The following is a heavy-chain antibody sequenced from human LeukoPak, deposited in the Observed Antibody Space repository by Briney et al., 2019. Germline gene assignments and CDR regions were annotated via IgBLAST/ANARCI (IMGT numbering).Heavy chain of an antibody. CDR1: GFTFSSYT. V-gene: IGHV3-21*01. D-gene: IGHD4-17*01. CDR2: ISTGSSYI. CDR3: VNSRMTTLNAFDY. J-gene: IGHJ4*02. Sequence: PGGSLRLSCAASGFTFSSYTMNWVRQAPGKGLEWVSSISTGSSYIYYADSVKGRFTISTDNSKNTLYLQMSILRAEDTAVYYCVNSRMTTLNAFDYWGQGALVTVSS.